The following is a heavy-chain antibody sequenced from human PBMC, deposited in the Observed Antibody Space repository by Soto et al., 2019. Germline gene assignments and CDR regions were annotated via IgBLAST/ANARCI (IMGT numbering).Heavy chain of an antibody. CDR2: ISSDGTTI. J-gene: IGHJ4*02. Sequence: EVQLVESGGGLVQPGGSLRLSCVVSGLTFSSYSMNWVRQAPGKGLEWLSYISSDGTTIYCADSVKGRFTISRDNAKNSLYLQMNSLGAEDTAVYYCANSFDYWGQGTLVTVSS. CDR3: ANSFDY. CDR1: GLTFSSYS. V-gene: IGHV3-48*01.